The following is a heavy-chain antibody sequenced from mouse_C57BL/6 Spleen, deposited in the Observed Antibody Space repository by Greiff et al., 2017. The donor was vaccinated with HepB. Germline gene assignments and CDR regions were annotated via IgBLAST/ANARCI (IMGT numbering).Heavy chain of an antibody. CDR2: ISDGGSYT. D-gene: IGHD2-4*01. Sequence: DVMLVESGGGLVKPGGSLKLSCAASGFTFSSYAMSWVRQTPEKRLEWVATISDGGSYTYYPDNVKGRFTISSDNAKNNLYLQMSHLKSEDTAMYYCARGGGYYDYGRGPFDYWGQGTTLTVSS. CDR1: GFTFSSYA. CDR3: ARGGGYYDYGRGPFDY. V-gene: IGHV5-4*03. J-gene: IGHJ2*01.